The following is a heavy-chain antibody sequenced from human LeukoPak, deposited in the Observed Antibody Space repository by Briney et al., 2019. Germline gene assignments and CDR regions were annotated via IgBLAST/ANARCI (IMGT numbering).Heavy chain of an antibody. CDR1: GGTFNIYA. D-gene: IGHD6-6*01. CDR2: IIPLFGSP. CDR3: AIGIEEYSKSSGWFDP. Sequence: SVKVSCKASGGTFNIYAIYWVRQAPGQGLEWMGGIIPLFGSPNYAQKFQGRVTISADESTKTAYMELNSLRSEDTAVYYCAIGIEEYSKSSGWFDPWGQGTLVIVSS. J-gene: IGHJ5*02. V-gene: IGHV1-69*13.